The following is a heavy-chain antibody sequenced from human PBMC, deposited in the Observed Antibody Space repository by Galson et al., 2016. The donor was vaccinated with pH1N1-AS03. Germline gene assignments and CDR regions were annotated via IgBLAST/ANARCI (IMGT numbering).Heavy chain of an antibody. D-gene: IGHD3-10*01. V-gene: IGHV1-69*13. Sequence: SVKVSCKASGGTFSSDGISWVRQAPGQGPEWMGGIIPMFGTANYAQKFQGRVTITADESTSTAYMEMSSLTSEDTAVYYCAREVSYGSGRRDVFDFWGQGTMVTVSS. CDR1: GGTFSSDG. CDR3: AREVSYGSGRRDVFDF. CDR2: IIPMFGTA. J-gene: IGHJ3*01.